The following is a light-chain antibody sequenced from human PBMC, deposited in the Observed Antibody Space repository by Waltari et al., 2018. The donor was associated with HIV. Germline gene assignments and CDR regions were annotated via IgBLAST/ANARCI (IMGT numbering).Light chain of an antibody. CDR1: KIGSKS. V-gene: IGLV3-21*02. J-gene: IGLJ1*01. CDR3: QVWDSSSDHYV. CDR2: DDS. Sequence: SYVLTQPPSVSVAPGQTARITCGGNKIGSKSVHWYQHKQGQAPVLVVYDDSDRPSGIPERFSGSNSGNTATLTISRVEAGDEADYYCQVWDSSSDHYVFGTGTKVTVL.